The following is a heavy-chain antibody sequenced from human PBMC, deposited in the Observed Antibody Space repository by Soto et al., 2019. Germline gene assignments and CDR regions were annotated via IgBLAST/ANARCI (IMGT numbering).Heavy chain of an antibody. CDR1: GYSFGDYA. CDR2: ITSKAYGATT. V-gene: IGHV3-49*03. CDR3: SRDKRGCSVGSCYSFDC. Sequence: GGSLRLSCTVSGYSFGDYAVSWFRQAPGKGLEWVGFITSKAYGATTEYAASVKGRFSISRDDSKSIAYLQMDSLKTEDTAVYYCSRDKRGCSVGSCYSFDCWGQGP. D-gene: IGHD2-15*01. J-gene: IGHJ4*02.